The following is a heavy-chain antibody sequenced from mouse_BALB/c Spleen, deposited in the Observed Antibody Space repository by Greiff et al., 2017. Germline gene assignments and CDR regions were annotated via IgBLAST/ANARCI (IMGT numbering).Heavy chain of an antibody. CDR1: GYAFTNYL. V-gene: IGHV1-54*03. J-gene: IGHJ1*01. CDR3: ARGDGYYSDFDV. D-gene: IGHD2-3*01. CDR2: INPGSGGT. Sequence: QVQLQQSGAELVRPGTSVKVSCKASGYAFTNYLIEWVKQRPGQGLEWIGVINPGSGGTNYNEKFKGKATLTADKSSSTAYMQLSSLTSDDSAVYFCARGDGYYSDFDVWGAGTTVTVSS.